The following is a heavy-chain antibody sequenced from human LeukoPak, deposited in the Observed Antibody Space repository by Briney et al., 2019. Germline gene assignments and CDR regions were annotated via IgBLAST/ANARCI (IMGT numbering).Heavy chain of an antibody. CDR2: ISGGGDIT. Sequence: PGGSLRLSCAASGFNFANHAMGWVRQTAGKGLEWVSAISGGGDITYYADSVKGRFTISRDNSKDTLFLQMHSLRPEDTAVYYCVREDTPATANYWGQGTLVTISS. D-gene: IGHD2-21*02. V-gene: IGHV3-23*01. CDR1: GFNFANHA. CDR3: VREDTPATANY. J-gene: IGHJ4*02.